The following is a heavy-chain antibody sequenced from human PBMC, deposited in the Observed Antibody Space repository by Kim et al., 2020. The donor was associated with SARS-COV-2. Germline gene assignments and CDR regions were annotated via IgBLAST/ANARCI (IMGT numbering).Heavy chain of an antibody. CDR3: ARGGEDYYGSPRDYYYMDV. V-gene: IGHV4-59*09. Sequence: RVTISVDTSKNQFSLKLSSVTAADTAVYYCARGGEDYYGSPRDYYYMDVWGKGTTVTVSS. J-gene: IGHJ6*03. D-gene: IGHD3-10*01.